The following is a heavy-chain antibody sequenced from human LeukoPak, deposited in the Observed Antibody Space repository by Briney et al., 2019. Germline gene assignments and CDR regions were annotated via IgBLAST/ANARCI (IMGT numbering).Heavy chain of an antibody. CDR1: GDNVSSNSAA. Sequence: SQTLSLTCVTSGDNVSSNSAAWNWIRQSPSRGLEWLGRTYFRSKWYNDYAVSVKSRIIINADTSKNHFSLQLNSVTPEDTAVYFCARNGIGTTYDAFGIWGQGTMVTVSS. CDR2: TYFRSKWYN. J-gene: IGHJ3*02. D-gene: IGHD1-1*01. CDR3: ARNGIGTTYDAFGI. V-gene: IGHV6-1*01.